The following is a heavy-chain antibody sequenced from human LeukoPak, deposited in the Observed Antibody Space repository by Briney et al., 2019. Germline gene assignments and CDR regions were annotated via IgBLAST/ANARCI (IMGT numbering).Heavy chain of an antibody. CDR2: IWYDGSNK. V-gene: IGHV3-33*01. CDR3: GRDANGHSYYDIDYFDY. D-gene: IGHD3-22*01. CDR1: GFTFSSYG. Sequence: GGSLRLSCAASGFTFSSYGMHWVRQAPGKGLEWVAVIWYDGSNKYYADSVKGRFTISRDNSKNTLYLQMNTLRAEDTAVYYWGRDANGHSYYDIDYFDYWGQGTLVTVSS. J-gene: IGHJ4*02.